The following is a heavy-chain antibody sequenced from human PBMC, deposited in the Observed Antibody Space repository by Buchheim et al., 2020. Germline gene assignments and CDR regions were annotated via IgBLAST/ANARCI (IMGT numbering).Heavy chain of an antibody. CDR2: IYHSGIT. CDR3: ARLGYYDSLVDP. CDR1: GGSISSNY. D-gene: IGHD3-22*01. Sequence: QVQLQESGPGLVKPSETLSLTCTVSGGSISSNYWSWIRQPPGKGLEWIGYIYHSGITNYNPSLKSRVTISVDTTKKQFSLKLSSVTAADTAVYYCARLGYYDSLVDPWGQGTL. J-gene: IGHJ5*02. V-gene: IGHV4-59*01.